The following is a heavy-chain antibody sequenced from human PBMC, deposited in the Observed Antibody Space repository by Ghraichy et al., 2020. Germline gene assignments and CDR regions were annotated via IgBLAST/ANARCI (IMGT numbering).Heavy chain of an antibody. V-gene: IGHV3-23*01. Sequence: GGSLRLSCAASGFTFSSYAMSWVRQAPGKGLEWVSAISGSGGSTYYADSVKGRFTISRDNSKNTLYLQRNSLRAEDTAVYYCAKSGKSGSYRVDFDYWGQGTLVTVSS. D-gene: IGHD1-26*01. CDR2: ISGSGGST. CDR3: AKSGKSGSYRVDFDY. J-gene: IGHJ4*02. CDR1: GFTFSSYA.